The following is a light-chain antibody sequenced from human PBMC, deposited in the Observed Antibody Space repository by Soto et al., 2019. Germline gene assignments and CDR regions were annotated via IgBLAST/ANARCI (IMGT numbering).Light chain of an antibody. Sequence: DIQMTQSPSTLSASVGDRVTITCRASQSINSWLAWYQQKPGKAPKLLIYKASNLESGVPSRFSGSRSGTDFTLTISSLQPDDFATYHCQQYESFFPLTFGRGTKVDIK. V-gene: IGKV1-5*03. J-gene: IGKJ4*01. CDR2: KAS. CDR3: QQYESFFPLT. CDR1: QSINSW.